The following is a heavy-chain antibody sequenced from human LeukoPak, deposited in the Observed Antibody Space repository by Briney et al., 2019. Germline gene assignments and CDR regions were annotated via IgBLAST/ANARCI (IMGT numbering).Heavy chain of an antibody. Sequence: GESLKISCKCSGYSFINYWIGWVRQMPGKGLEWMGMIYPDDSDTRYSPSFQGQVTISADKSISTAYLQWSTLKSSDTAMYYCARRIGYSGYDLWGQGSLVIVSS. CDR2: IYPDDSDT. V-gene: IGHV5-51*01. D-gene: IGHD5-12*01. CDR1: GYSFINYW. J-gene: IGHJ4*02. CDR3: ARRIGYSGYDL.